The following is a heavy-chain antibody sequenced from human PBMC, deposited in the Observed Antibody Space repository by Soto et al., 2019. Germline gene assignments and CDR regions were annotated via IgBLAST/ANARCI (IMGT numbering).Heavy chain of an antibody. CDR2: IYPGDSDT. CDR1: GYSFTSYC. Sequence: GQSLQISCKGSGYSFTSYCIGWVRQMPGKGLEWMGIIYPGDSDTRYSPSFQGQVTISAGKSISTAYLQWSSLKASDTAMYYCARHTFKVYYCSGSYYTHGMDVWGPGITVTVSS. V-gene: IGHV5-51*01. D-gene: IGHD3-10*01. CDR3: ARHTFKVYYCSGSYYTHGMDV. J-gene: IGHJ6*02.